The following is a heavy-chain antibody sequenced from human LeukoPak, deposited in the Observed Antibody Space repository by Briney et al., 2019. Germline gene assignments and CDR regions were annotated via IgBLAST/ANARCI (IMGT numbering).Heavy chain of an antibody. V-gene: IGHV3-9*01. D-gene: IGHD6-13*01. CDR2: ISWNSGSI. CDR3: AKDIRVAAAGIDY. J-gene: IGHJ4*02. CDR1: GFTFDDYA. Sequence: PGGSLRLPCAASGFTFDDYAMHWVRQAPGKGLEWVSGISWNSGSIGYADSVKGRFTISRDNAKNSLYLQMNSLRAEDTALYYCAKDIRVAAAGIDYWGQGTLVTVSS.